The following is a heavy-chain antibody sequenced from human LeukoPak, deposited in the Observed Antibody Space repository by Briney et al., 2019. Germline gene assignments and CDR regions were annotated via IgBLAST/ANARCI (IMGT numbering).Heavy chain of an antibody. J-gene: IGHJ4*02. CDR2: ISSSSSYI. V-gene: IGHV3-21*01. D-gene: IGHD3-3*01. Sequence: PGGSLRLSCAASGFTFSSYSMNWVRQAPGKGLEWVSSISSSSSYIYYADSVKGRFTISRDNAKNSLYLQMNSLRAEDTAVYYCARDISLENFWSGYYGGFDYWGQGTLVTVSS. CDR1: GFTFSSYS. CDR3: ARDISLENFWSGYYGGFDY.